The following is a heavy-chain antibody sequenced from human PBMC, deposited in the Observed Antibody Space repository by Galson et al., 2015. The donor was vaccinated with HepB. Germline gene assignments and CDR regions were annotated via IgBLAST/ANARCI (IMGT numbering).Heavy chain of an antibody. V-gene: IGHV3-48*01. Sequence: SLRLSCAASGFTFSSYSMNWVRQAPGKGLEWVSYISSGSSTIFYADSVKGRFSISKDNAKNSLFLQMNSLRAEDTAVYYCAREGYSSGRYQGYYFDYWGQGTLVTVSS. CDR1: GFTFSSYS. CDR3: AREGYSSGRYQGYYFDY. D-gene: IGHD6-19*01. J-gene: IGHJ4*02. CDR2: ISSGSSTI.